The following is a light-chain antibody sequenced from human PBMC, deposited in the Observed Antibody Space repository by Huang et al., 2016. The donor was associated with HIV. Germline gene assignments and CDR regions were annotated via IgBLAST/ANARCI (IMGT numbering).Light chain of an antibody. CDR3: QQYNKWPRT. J-gene: IGKJ3*01. CDR2: GAS. V-gene: IGKV3-15*01. Sequence: EIVMTQSPATLSVSPGERATLSCRASQSVTGNLAWYQHKPGQPPRLLIYGASTRAASAAARFNASGSGTEFTLTINSLQSEDFAVYYCQQYNKWPRTFGPGTKVDVK. CDR1: QSVTGN.